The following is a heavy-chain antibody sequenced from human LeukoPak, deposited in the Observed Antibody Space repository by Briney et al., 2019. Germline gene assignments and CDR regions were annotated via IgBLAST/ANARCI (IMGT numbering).Heavy chain of an antibody. CDR3: AKWGDYDVLTGYYVSDY. CDR2: ITGSGGNT. J-gene: IGHJ4*02. CDR1: GFTFSNYA. V-gene: IGHV3-23*01. Sequence: GASLRLSCAASGFTFSNYAMSWVRQAPGKGLEWVSAITGSGGNTYYADSVKGRFTISRDNSKNTVFLQMNSLRAEDTAVYYCAKWGDYDVLTGYYVSDYWGQGTLVTVSS. D-gene: IGHD3-9*01.